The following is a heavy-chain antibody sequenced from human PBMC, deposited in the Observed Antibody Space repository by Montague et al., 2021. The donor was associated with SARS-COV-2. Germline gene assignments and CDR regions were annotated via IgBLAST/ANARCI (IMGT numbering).Heavy chain of an antibody. CDR2: ISGSGGST. CDR1: GFTFSSYA. V-gene: IGHV3-23*01. D-gene: IGHD3-3*01. CDR3: AKDGNGYYDFWSGYYTVQGYYYYYMDV. Sequence: SLRLSLSASGFTFSSYAMSWVRQAPGKGLEWVSAISGSGGSTYYADSVKGRFTISRDNSKNTLYLQMNSLRAEDTAVYYCAKDGNGYYDFWSGYYTVQGYYYYYMDVWGKGTTVTVSS. J-gene: IGHJ6*03.